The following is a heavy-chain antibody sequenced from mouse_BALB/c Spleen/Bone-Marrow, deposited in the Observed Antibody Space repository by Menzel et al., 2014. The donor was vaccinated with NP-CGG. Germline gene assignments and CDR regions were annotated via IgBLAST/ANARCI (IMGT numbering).Heavy chain of an antibody. V-gene: IGHV3-5*02. CDR2: IYYSRTI. D-gene: IGHD1-2*01. J-gene: IGHJ2*01. Sequence: VQLQQSGPRLVKPSQTVSLTCTVTGISITTGNYRWSWIRQFPGNKLEWIGYIYYSRTITYNPSLTSRTTITRDTSKNQSFLEMNSLTAEDTATYYCARATAYFDYWGQGTTLTVSS. CDR3: ARATAYFDY. CDR1: GISITTGNYR.